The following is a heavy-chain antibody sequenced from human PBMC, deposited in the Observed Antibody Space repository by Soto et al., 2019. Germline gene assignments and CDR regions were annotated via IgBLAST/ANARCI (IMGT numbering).Heavy chain of an antibody. CDR1: GFTFRTFW. V-gene: IGHV3-74*01. J-gene: IGHJ4*02. D-gene: IGHD2-15*01. Sequence: EVQLVESGGGLVQPGGSPRLSCAVSGFTFRTFWMHWVRQTPGKGLVWVSRINGDGSSTDYADSVRGRFTISRDNAGSTLFLQMNSLRAEDTAVYFCARYCSGGSCSHGFDYWGQGSLVTVSS. CDR3: ARYCSGGSCSHGFDY. CDR2: INGDGSST.